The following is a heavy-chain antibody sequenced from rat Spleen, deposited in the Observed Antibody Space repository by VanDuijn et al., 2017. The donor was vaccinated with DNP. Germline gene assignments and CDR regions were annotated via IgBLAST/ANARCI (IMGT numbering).Heavy chain of an antibody. CDR1: GFTFSNYG. Sequence: EVQLVESGGGLVQPGRSLKLSCAASGFTFSNYGMAWVRQAPTKGLEWVASITNSGGSTYYRASVKGRFTISSDNAYSTLYLQMDSLRSEDTATYYCTTGGNNPFPYWGQGTLVTVSS. CDR2: ITNSGGST. J-gene: IGHJ3*01. CDR3: TTGGNNPFPY. V-gene: IGHV5-27*01. D-gene: IGHD1-10*01.